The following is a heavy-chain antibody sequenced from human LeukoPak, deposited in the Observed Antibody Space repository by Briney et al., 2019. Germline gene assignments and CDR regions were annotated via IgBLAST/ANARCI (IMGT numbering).Heavy chain of an antibody. CDR1: GFTFSNYV. D-gene: IGHD3-22*01. V-gene: IGHV3-23*01. CDR3: AKSRARREGSSGSIDF. J-gene: IGHJ4*02. Sequence: GGSLRLSCAASGFTFSNYVMSWVRQAPGKGLERVSSISGSGGSPYYADSVKGRFTISRDNSKNTLHLQMNSLRAEDTAEYYCAKSRARREGSSGSIDFWGQGTLVTVSS. CDR2: ISGSGGSP.